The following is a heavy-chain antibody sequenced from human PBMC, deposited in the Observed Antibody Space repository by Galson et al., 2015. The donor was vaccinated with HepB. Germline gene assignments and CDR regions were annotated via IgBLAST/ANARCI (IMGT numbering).Heavy chain of an antibody. V-gene: IGHV3-23*01. CDR2: ISGSGGST. CDR3: AKEEIVRVVGATKPRNYYYGMDV. Sequence: SLRLSCAASGFTFSSYAMSWVRQAPGKGLEWVSAISGSGGSTYYADSVKGRFTISRDNSKNTPYLQMNSLRAEDTAVYYCAKEEIVRVVGATKPRNYYYGMDVWGQGTTVTVSS. D-gene: IGHD2-15*01. CDR1: GFTFSSYA. J-gene: IGHJ6*02.